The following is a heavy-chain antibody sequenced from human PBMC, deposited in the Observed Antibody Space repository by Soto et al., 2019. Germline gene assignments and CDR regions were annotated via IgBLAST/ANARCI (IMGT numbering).Heavy chain of an antibody. Sequence: PGGSLRLSCAASGFTFDDYTMHWVRQAPEKCLEWVSLISWDGGSTYYADSVKGRFTISRDNSKNSLYLQMNSLRTEDTALYYCAKDSSYGILGSYFDYWGQGTLVTVSS. CDR1: GFTFDDYT. D-gene: IGHD5-18*01. CDR2: ISWDGGST. CDR3: AKDSSYGILGSYFDY. J-gene: IGHJ4*02. V-gene: IGHV3-43*01.